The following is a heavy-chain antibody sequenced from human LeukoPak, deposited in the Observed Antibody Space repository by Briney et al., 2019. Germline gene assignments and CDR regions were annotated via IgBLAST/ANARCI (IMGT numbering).Heavy chain of an antibody. CDR3: ARDWGSTSWSIAARNDAFDI. CDR2: INPSGGST. J-gene: IGHJ3*02. V-gene: IGHV1-46*01. Sequence: ASVKVSCKASGYTFTSYYMHWVRQAPGQGLEWMGIINPSGGSTSYAQKFQGRVTMTRDTSTSTVYMELSSLRSEDTAVYYCARDWGSTSWSIAARNDAFDIWGQGTMVTVSS. CDR1: GYTFTSYY. D-gene: IGHD6-6*01.